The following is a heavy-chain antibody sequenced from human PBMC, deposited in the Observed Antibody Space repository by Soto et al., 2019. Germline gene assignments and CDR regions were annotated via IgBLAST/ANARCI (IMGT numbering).Heavy chain of an antibody. Sequence: ASVKVSCKASGYTFTNYAIHWVRQAPGQRLEWMGWINTDNDNTKYSQKFHGKVTITRDTSASTAYMELSSLRSEDTAVYYCARETYSYCGGDCYSYYFDYWGQGTLVTVSS. CDR1: GYTFTNYA. CDR3: ARETYSYCGGDCYSYYFDY. CDR2: INTDNDNT. V-gene: IGHV1-3*04. J-gene: IGHJ4*02. D-gene: IGHD2-21*02.